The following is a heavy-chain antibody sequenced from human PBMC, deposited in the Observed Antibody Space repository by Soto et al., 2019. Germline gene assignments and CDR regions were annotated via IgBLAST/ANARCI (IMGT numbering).Heavy chain of an antibody. CDR3: AKLTTD. J-gene: IGHJ4*02. Sequence: EVQLLESGGGLVQPGGSLRLSCAASGFTFSRHSMSWVRQAPGKGLEWVSTLTSSGGTYYADSVKGRFTISGDSSKSTLYLQMNSLRAEDTAVYYCAKLTTDWGQGTLVIVSS. V-gene: IGHV3-23*01. CDR2: LTSSGGT. D-gene: IGHD1-1*01. CDR1: GFTFSRHS.